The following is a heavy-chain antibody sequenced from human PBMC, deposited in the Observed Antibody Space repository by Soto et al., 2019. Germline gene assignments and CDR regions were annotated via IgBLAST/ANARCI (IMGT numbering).Heavy chain of an antibody. CDR1: GYTFTDFA. CDR3: AREGTYYDFWVADDSGHELPDY. J-gene: IGHJ4*01. Sequence: QVHLVQSGTEVKKPGASVKVSCQASGYTFTDFAIHWLRHAPGQRFEWMGWINAGNGNTEYSHNFQGRLYITRDTVASTAYREVRSLISEDTAMYYCAREGTYYDFWVADDSGHELPDYWGQGSLVTVSS. CDR2: INAGNGNT. D-gene: IGHD3-3*01. V-gene: IGHV1-3*01.